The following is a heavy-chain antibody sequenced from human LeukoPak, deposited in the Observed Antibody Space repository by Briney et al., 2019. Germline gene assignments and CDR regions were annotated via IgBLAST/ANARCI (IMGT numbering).Heavy chain of an antibody. Sequence: GRSLRLSCAASGFTFSSYGMHWVRQAPGKGLEWVAVIWYDGSNKYYADSVKGRFTISRDNSKNTLYLKMNSLRAEDTAVYYCARSGATYYYGSGSYSYWGQGTLVTVSS. V-gene: IGHV3-33*01. CDR3: ARSGATYYYGSGSYSY. CDR2: IWYDGSNK. D-gene: IGHD3-10*01. CDR1: GFTFSSYG. J-gene: IGHJ4*02.